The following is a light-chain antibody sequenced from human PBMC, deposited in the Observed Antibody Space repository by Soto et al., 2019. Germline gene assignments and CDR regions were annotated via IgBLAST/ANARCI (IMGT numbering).Light chain of an antibody. V-gene: IGKV1-39*01. CDR2: GAS. J-gene: IGKJ1*01. CDR1: ENISNY. CDR3: QQSYTTPWT. Sequence: EIQMTQSPSSLSASVGDRVTITCRASENISNYVNWFQQKPGKAPKLLMYGASKLHIGVPSRFSGSGTGTEFTLTISGLQPEDFVSNSCQQSYTTPWTLGQGTRVEVK.